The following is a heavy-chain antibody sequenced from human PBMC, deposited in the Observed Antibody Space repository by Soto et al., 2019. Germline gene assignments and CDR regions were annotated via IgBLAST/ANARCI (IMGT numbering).Heavy chain of an antibody. D-gene: IGHD3-22*01. V-gene: IGHV1-46*01. Sequence: QVQLVQSGAEVKKPGASVKVSCKASGYTFIDYYIHWVRQAPGQGLEWMAMINPSGGSTGYAQRFQGRVTMTVDPSTSTVYMELSSLRSEDTAVYYCARVGDNSTYYHAPFDYWGQGTLVTVSS. CDR1: GYTFIDYY. CDR2: INPSGGST. J-gene: IGHJ4*02. CDR3: ARVGDNSTYYHAPFDY.